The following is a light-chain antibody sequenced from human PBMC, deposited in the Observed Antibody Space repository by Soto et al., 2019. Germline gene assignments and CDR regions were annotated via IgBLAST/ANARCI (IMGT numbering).Light chain of an antibody. CDR1: QTVLFPSNNWNY. Sequence: DIVLTQSPDSLAVSLGERATISCNSSQTVLFPSNNWNYLACYQHKAGQPPKLLLYWASTRQSGIPDRFSGSGSGTDFTLTIDSLQAEDAAVYYCQQYYTLPLTFGGGTKVEIK. J-gene: IGKJ4*01. V-gene: IGKV4-1*01. CDR2: WAS. CDR3: QQYYTLPLT.